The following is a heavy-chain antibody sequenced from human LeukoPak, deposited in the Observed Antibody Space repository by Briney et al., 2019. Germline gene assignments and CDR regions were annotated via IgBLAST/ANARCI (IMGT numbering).Heavy chain of an antibody. V-gene: IGHV3-21*01. D-gene: IGHD3-22*01. CDR3: ASHYYDSSGHIDY. J-gene: IGHJ4*02. CDR1: GFTFSSYS. CDR2: ISSSSSYI. Sequence: GGSLRLSCAASGFTFSSYSMNWVRQAPGKGLEWVSSISSSSSYIYYADSVKGRFTISRDNAKNSLYLQMNSLRAEDTAVYYCASHYYDSSGHIDYWGQGTLVTVSS.